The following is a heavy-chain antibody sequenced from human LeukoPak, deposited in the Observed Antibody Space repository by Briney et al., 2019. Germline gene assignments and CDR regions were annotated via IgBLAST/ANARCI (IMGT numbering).Heavy chain of an antibody. V-gene: IGHV4-4*02. CDR3: ARKEASGRSYAFAM. CDR2: IYHSGST. CDR1: GGSISSSHW. D-gene: IGHD1-14*01. Sequence: PSGTLSLTCAVSGGSISSSHWWTWVRQPPGKGLECIGEIYHSGSTNYNLSLESRVTISVDKSKNQLSLKLSSVTAADTAVYYCARKEASGRSYAFAMWGQGTMVTVSS. J-gene: IGHJ3*02.